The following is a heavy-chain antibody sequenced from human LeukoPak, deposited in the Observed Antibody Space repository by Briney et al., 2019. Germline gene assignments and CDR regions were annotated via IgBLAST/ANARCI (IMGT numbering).Heavy chain of an antibody. Sequence: PSETLSLTCTVSGGSISKYYWSWIRQPPGKGLEWIGYIYNSGSTNYNPSLKSRVTISVDTSKNQFSLKLTSVTAADTAVYYCARGLGYGDYGRFDPWGQGTLVTVSS. J-gene: IGHJ5*02. CDR3: ARGLGYGDYGRFDP. V-gene: IGHV4-59*01. D-gene: IGHD4-17*01. CDR2: IYNSGST. CDR1: GGSISKYY.